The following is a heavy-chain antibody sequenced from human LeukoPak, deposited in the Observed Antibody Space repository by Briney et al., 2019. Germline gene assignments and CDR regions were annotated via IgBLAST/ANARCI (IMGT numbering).Heavy chain of an antibody. V-gene: IGHV1-3*01. J-gene: IGHJ6*04. CDR1: GYSFTSYA. CDR2: INAGNGNT. D-gene: IGHD2-2*01. Sequence: GASVKVSCKASGYSFTSYAMHWVRQAPGQRLEWMGWINAGNGNTKYSQTFQGRVTITRDTSASTAYMELSSLRSEDTAVYYCARYLSCSSTSCYEFSAYYGMDVWGKGTTVTVSS. CDR3: ARYLSCSSTSCYEFSAYYGMDV.